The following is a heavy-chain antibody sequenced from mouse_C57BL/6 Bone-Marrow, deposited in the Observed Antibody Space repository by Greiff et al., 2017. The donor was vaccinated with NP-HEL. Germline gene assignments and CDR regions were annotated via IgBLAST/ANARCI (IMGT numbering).Heavy chain of an antibody. J-gene: IGHJ4*01. D-gene: IGHD1-1*01. CDR2: ISSGGSYT. V-gene: IGHV5-6*01. CDR3: ARLDLHYYGSSYAMDY. CDR1: GFTFSSYG. Sequence: EVKLVESGGDLVKPGGSLKLSCAASGFTFSSYGMSWVRQTPDKRLEWVATISSGGSYTYYPDSVKGRFTISRDNAKNTLYLQMSSLKSEDTAMYYCARLDLHYYGSSYAMDYWGQGTSVTVSS.